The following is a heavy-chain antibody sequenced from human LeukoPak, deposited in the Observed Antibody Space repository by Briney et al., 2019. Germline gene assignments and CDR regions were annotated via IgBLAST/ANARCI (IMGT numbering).Heavy chain of an antibody. Sequence: SETPSLTCTVSGGSISSYYWSWIRQPPGKGLEWIGYIYYNRSTNYNPSLKSRVTISVDTSKNQFSLKLSSVTAADTAVYYCARGRSLVLQYYYGSGSQPLDYWGQGTLVTVSS. CDR2: IYYNRST. V-gene: IGHV4-59*12. CDR3: ARGRSLVLQYYYGSGSQPLDY. D-gene: IGHD3-10*01. CDR1: GGSISSYY. J-gene: IGHJ4*02.